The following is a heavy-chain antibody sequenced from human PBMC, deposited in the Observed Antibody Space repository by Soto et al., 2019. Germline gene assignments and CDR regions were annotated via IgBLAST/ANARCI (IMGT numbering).Heavy chain of an antibody. Sequence: GGSLRLSCEASGFTFSSYSMNWVRQAPGKGLEWLSFISSTSNTIYYADSVKGRSTISRDNAKNSLYLQMNSLRAEDTAVYYCAKDLAPPQYQLNDAFDIWGQGTMVTVSS. CDR3: AKDLAPPQYQLNDAFDI. D-gene: IGHD2-2*01. V-gene: IGHV3-48*01. CDR2: ISSTSNTI. CDR1: GFTFSSYS. J-gene: IGHJ3*02.